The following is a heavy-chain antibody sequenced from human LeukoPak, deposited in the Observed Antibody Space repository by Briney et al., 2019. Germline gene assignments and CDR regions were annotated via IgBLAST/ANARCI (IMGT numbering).Heavy chain of an antibody. D-gene: IGHD6-13*01. CDR1: GGSISSYY. Sequence: PSETLSLTCTVSGGSISSYYWSWIRQPPGKGLEWIGYIYYSGSTNYNPSLKSRVTISVDTSKNQFSLKLSSVTAADTAVYYCARVCSSSWYYFDYWGQGTLVTVSS. V-gene: IGHV4-59*01. CDR3: ARVCSSSWYYFDY. J-gene: IGHJ4*02. CDR2: IYYSGST.